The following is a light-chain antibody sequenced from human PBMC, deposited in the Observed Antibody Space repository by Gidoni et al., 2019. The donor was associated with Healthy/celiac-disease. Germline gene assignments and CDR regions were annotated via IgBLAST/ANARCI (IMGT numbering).Light chain of an antibody. CDR3: QQYSSLTWT. Sequence: EIVLTQSPGTLSLSPGEKATLSCRASQNLNSNPLAWYQQKPGQAPRLLIYGPSSRATGISDRFSGSGSGTDFTLTISRLEPGDSAVYYCQQYSSLTWTFGQGTKVEVK. J-gene: IGKJ1*01. CDR2: GPS. V-gene: IGKV3-20*01. CDR1: QNLNSNP.